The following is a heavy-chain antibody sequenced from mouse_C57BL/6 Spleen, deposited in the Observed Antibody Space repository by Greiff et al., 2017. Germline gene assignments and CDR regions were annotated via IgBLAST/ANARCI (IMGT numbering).Heavy chain of an antibody. D-gene: IGHD2-3*01. CDR3: ASDGYGWYFDV. J-gene: IGHJ1*03. CDR1: GYAFSSSW. Sequence: QVQLQQSGPELVKPGASVKISCKASGYAFSSSWMNWVKQRPGKGLEWIGRIYPGDGDTNYNGKFKGKATLTADKSSSTAYMQLSSLTSEDSAVYFCASDGYGWYFDVWGTGTTVTVSS. V-gene: IGHV1-82*01. CDR2: IYPGDGDT.